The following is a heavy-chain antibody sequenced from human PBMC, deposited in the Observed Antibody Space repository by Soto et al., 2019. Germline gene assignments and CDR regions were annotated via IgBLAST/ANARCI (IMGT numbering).Heavy chain of an antibody. CDR1: GFTFSSYG. Sequence: GGSLRLSCAASGFTFSSYGMHWVRQAPGKGLEWVAVIWYDGSNKYYADSVKGRFTISRDNSKNTLYLQMNSLRAEDTAVYYSARDGGIAARPNYYGMDVWGQGTTVTVSS. CDR3: ARDGGIAARPNYYGMDV. V-gene: IGHV3-33*01. J-gene: IGHJ6*02. CDR2: IWYDGSNK. D-gene: IGHD6-6*01.